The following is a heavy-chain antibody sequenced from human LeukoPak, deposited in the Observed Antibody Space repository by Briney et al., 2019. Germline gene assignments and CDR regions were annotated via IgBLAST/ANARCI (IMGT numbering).Heavy chain of an antibody. D-gene: IGHD3-10*01. V-gene: IGHV1-69*13. CDR1: GGTFSSCA. CDR3: ARGSGSYYNGNNWFDP. Sequence: SVKVSCKASGGTFSSCAISWVRQAPGQGLEWMGGIIPIFGTTNYAQKFLGRVTITADESTSTAYMELSSLRSEDTAVYYCARGSGSYYNGNNWFDPWGQGTLVTVSS. CDR2: IIPIFGTT. J-gene: IGHJ5*02.